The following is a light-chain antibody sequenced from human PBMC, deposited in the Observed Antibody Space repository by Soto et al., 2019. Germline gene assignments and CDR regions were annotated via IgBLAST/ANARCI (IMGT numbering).Light chain of an antibody. J-gene: IGKJ4*01. CDR2: GAS. V-gene: IGKV3-20*01. CDR1: QIVNSNY. Sequence: EVVLTQSPGTLSLSPGERATLSCRANQIVNSNYLAWYQQKSGQAPRLLIFGASYRATGIPDRFSGSGSGTDFTLTISGLEPEDFALYYCQQYSASVLTFGGGTRVDI. CDR3: QQYSASVLT.